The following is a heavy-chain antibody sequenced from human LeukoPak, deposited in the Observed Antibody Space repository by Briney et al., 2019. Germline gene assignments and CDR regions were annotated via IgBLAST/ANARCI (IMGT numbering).Heavy chain of an antibody. CDR3: ARHVVAVGFDY. V-gene: IGHV3-21*01. Sequence: GSLRLSCAASGFTFSSYTMNWVRQAPGKGLQWVSSITSSSSYIYYADSVKGRFTISRDNAKNSLYLQMNSLRAEDTAVYYCARHVVAVGFDYWGQGTLVTVSS. J-gene: IGHJ4*02. D-gene: IGHD3-22*01. CDR2: ITSSSSYI. CDR1: GFTFSSYT.